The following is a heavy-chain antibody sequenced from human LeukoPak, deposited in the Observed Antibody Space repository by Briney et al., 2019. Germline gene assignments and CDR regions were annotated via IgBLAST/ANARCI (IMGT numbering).Heavy chain of an antibody. Sequence: ASVTVSCKASGYTFTSYAMQWVRQAPGQRLEWMGWINAGNGNTKYSQKFQGRVTITRDTSASTAYMELSSLRSEDTAVYYCARVGTATTYYYYYGMDVWGQGTTVTVSS. D-gene: IGHD4-17*01. J-gene: IGHJ6*02. CDR3: ARVGTATTYYYYYGMDV. CDR1: GYTFTSYA. V-gene: IGHV1-3*01. CDR2: INAGNGNT.